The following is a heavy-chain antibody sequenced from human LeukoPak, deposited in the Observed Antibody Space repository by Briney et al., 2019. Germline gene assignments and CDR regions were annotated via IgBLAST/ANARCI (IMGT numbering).Heavy chain of an antibody. V-gene: IGHV4-39*07. CDR2: IYYSGST. J-gene: IGHJ6*03. D-gene: IGHD6-13*01. Sequence: SETLSLTCTVSGGSISSSSYYWGWIRQPPGKGLEWIGSIYYSGSTYYNPSLKSRVTISVDTSKNQFSLKLSSVTAADTAVYYCARRKGYSSSWLGYYYYYYYMDVWGKGTTVTVSS. CDR1: GGSISSSSYY. CDR3: ARRKGYSSSWLGYYYYYYYMDV.